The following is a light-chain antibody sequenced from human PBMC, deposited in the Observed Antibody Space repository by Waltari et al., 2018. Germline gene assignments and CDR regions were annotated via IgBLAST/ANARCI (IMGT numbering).Light chain of an antibody. J-gene: IGKJ5*01. CDR1: QDISNY. CDR3: QQYEKFPVT. CDR2: DTS. Sequence: DIQVTQSPSSLSASVGDRVTITCQASQDISNYLNWYQQKPGKAPKLLIYDTSHLQTGVPSRSSGTGGGTDFTFTISSLQPEDIATYYCQQYEKFPVTFGQGTRLESK. V-gene: IGKV1-33*01.